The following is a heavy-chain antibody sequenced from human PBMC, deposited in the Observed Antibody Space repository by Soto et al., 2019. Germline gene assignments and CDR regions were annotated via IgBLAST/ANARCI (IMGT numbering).Heavy chain of an antibody. CDR3: ATAPREYNYGGYFDY. J-gene: IGHJ4*02. Sequence: EVQLVESGGGLVKPGGSLRLSCAASGFTFSSYTMNWVRQAPGKGLEWVSSISGSSTYIFYADSVKGRFTMSRDNAKNSLYLQMISLRGEDTAVYYCATAPREYNYGGYFDYWGQGTLVTVSS. V-gene: IGHV3-21*01. CDR1: GFTFSSYT. D-gene: IGHD5-18*01. CDR2: ISGSSTYI.